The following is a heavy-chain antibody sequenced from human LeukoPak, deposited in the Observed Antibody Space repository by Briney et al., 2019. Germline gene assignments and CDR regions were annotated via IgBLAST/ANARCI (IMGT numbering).Heavy chain of an antibody. D-gene: IGHD2-8*01. Sequence: GGSLRLSCVASVFISSSYDMKWVRQAPGKGLEWVSYIGSGGSSLYYADSVKGRFTISRDNSKNTLYLQMSSLRTEDTALYYFVKDLWTVQLMGGYFDYWGQGTLVTVSS. J-gene: IGHJ4*02. CDR3: VKDLWTVQLMGGYFDY. V-gene: IGHV3-48*03. CDR1: VFISSSYD. CDR2: IGSGGSSL.